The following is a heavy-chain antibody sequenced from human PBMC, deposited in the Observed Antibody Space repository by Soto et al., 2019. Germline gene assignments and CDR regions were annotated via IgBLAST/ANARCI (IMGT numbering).Heavy chain of an antibody. D-gene: IGHD4-17*01. J-gene: IGHJ3*02. CDR3: ASENLPYDYGDEGAFDI. CDR1: GYTLTELS. V-gene: IGHV1-46*03. CDR2: IDPNGGST. Sequence: ASVKVSCKVSGYTLTELSMHWVRQAPGKGLEWMGIIDPNGGSTSYAQKFQGRVTMTRDTSTSTVYMELSSLRSEDTAVYYCASENLPYDYGDEGAFDIWGQGTMVTVSS.